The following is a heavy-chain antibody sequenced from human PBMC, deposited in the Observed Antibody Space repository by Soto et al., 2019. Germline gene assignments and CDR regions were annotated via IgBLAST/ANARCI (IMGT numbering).Heavy chain of an antibody. D-gene: IGHD3-3*01. CDR2: ISYDGSNK. Sequence: VQLVESGGGVVQPGRSLRLSCAASGFTFSSYGMHWVRQAPGKGLEWVAVISYDGSNKYYADSVKGRFTISRDNSKNTLYLQMNSLRAEDTAVYYCAKDSRPNYDFWSGYSPFDYWGQGTLVTVSS. J-gene: IGHJ4*02. CDR3: AKDSRPNYDFWSGYSPFDY. V-gene: IGHV3-30*18. CDR1: GFTFSSYG.